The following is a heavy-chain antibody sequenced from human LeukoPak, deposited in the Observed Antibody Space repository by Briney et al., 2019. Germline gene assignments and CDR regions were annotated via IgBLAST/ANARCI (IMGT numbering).Heavy chain of an antibody. Sequence: PSETLSLTCAVSAASISNYYWSGIQQAPGKGLEWIGYISTSGSANYNPSLKSRVSISLDTSKNRFSLNLNFVTAADTAVYYCASPRSGYRYTFDYWGQGALVTVSS. V-gene: IGHV4-4*09. CDR2: ISTSGSA. J-gene: IGHJ4*02. CDR1: AASISNYY. CDR3: ASPRSGYRYTFDY. D-gene: IGHD3-22*01.